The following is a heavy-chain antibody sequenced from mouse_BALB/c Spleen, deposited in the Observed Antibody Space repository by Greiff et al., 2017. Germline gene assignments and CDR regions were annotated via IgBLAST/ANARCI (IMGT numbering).Heavy chain of an antibody. J-gene: IGHJ4*01. Sequence: VKLQQPGAELVKPGASVKLSCKASGYTFTSYWMHWVKQRPGQGLEWIGEIDPSDSYTNYNQKFKGKATLTVDKSSSTAYMQLSSLTSEDSAVYYCARRAITTVTMDYWGQGTSVTVSS. CDR3: ARRAITTVTMDY. CDR1: GYTFTSYW. V-gene: IGHV1-69*02. D-gene: IGHD1-1*01. CDR2: IDPSDSYT.